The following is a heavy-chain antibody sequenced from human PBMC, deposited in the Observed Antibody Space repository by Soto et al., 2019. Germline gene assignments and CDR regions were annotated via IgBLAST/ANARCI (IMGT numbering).Heavy chain of an antibody. CDR2: INAGNGNT. CDR1: GYTFTSYA. CDR3: SRSIVVVTALDY. Sequence: QVQLVQSGAEEKKPGASVKVSCKASGYTFTSYAMHWVRQAPGQRLEWMGWINAGNGNTKYSQKFQGRATITRDSAASTADMKLSSRGSDDRAVYYCSRSIVVVTALDYWGQETLVTVSS. V-gene: IGHV1-3*05. D-gene: IGHD2-21*02. J-gene: IGHJ4*02.